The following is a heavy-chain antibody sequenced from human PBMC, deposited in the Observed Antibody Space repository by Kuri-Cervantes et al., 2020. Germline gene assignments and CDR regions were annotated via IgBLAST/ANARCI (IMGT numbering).Heavy chain of an antibody. J-gene: IGHJ4*02. Sequence: ASVKVSCKASGYTFTSYDINWVRQATGQGLEWMGWMNPNSGNTGYAQKFQGRVTMTRNTSISTAYMELSSLRSEDTAVYYCASSYDSSGYIFGYWGQGTLVTVSS. CDR2: MNPNSGNT. D-gene: IGHD3-22*01. V-gene: IGHV1-8*01. CDR1: GYTFTSYD. CDR3: ASSYDSSGYIFGY.